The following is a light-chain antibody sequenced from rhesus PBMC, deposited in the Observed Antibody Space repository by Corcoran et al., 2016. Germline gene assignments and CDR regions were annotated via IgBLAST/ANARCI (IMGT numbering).Light chain of an antibody. V-gene: IGKV1-74*01. CDR1: ENVNNY. CDR3: QQHNSYPYS. Sequence: DIQMTQSPSSLSASVGDRVTITCRASENVNNYLNWYQQKPGKAPKLLIYKASTLQSGVPSRFSGSGSGTDYTFTISSLQPEDVATYYCQQHNSYPYSFGQGTKVEIK. CDR2: KAS. J-gene: IGKJ2*01.